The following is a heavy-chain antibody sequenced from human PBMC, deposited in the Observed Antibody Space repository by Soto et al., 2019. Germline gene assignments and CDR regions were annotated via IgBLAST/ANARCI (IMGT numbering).Heavy chain of an antibody. CDR2: IIPIFGTA. Sequence: EASVKVSCKASGGTFSSYAISWVRQAPGQGLEWMGGIIPIFGTANYAQKFQGRVTITADESTSTAYMELSSLRSEDTAVYYCARVGYYYDSSGPNQHWGQGTLVTVSS. V-gene: IGHV1-69*13. J-gene: IGHJ1*01. CDR3: ARVGYYYDSSGPNQH. CDR1: GGTFSSYA. D-gene: IGHD3-22*01.